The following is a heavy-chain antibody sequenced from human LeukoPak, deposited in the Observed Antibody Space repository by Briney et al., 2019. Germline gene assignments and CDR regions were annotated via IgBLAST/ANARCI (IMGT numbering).Heavy chain of an antibody. D-gene: IGHD3-22*01. CDR2: IYTGDSDT. J-gene: IGHJ3*02. CDR1: GYSFTSYW. V-gene: IGHV5-51*01. CDR3: ARQSYYDSSGYSPLSAFDI. Sequence: GESLKISCRGSGYSFTSYWIGWGRQMPRKGLEWRGIIYTGDSDTRYRPSFQGQITISADKSNSTAYLQWSSLKALDTAMYYCARQSYYDSSGYSPLSAFDIWGQGTMVTVSS.